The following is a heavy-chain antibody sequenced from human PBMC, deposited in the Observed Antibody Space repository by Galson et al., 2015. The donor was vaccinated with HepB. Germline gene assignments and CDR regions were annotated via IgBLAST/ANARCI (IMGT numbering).Heavy chain of an antibody. V-gene: IGHV3-23*01. CDR3: AKYRYSYGWFDY. J-gene: IGHJ4*02. CDR2: ISGSGGST. Sequence: SLRLSCAASGFTFSSYAMSWVRQAPGKGLEWVSAISGSGGSTYYADSVKGRFTISRDNSKNTLYLQMNSLRAEDTAVYYCAKYRYSYGWFDYWGQGTLVTVSS. D-gene: IGHD5-18*01. CDR1: GFTFSSYA.